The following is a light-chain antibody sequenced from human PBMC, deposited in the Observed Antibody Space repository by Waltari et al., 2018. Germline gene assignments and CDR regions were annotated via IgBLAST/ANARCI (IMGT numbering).Light chain of an antibody. CDR2: KAS. CDR1: QCISRW. J-gene: IGKJ1*01. CDR3: QQYDTFSAT. Sequence: DIQMTQSPSTLSASVGDRVTITCRASQCISRWLAWYQQTPGKAPTLLIYKASYLESGVPSRFSGSGSGTEFTLTITSLQPDDFATYFCQQYDTFSATFGPGTTVEI. V-gene: IGKV1-5*03.